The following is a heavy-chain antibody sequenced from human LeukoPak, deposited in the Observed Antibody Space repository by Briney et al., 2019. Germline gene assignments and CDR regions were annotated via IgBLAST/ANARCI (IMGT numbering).Heavy chain of an antibody. Sequence: GSLRLSCAASGFTFSSYSMNWVRQAPGKGLEWIGYIYYTGGTNYNPSLKSRVTMSVDTSKNQFSLKLRSVTAADTAVYYCARVGAAFYFDYWGQGTLVTVSS. D-gene: IGHD1-26*01. CDR2: IYYTGGT. CDR1: GFTFSSYS. CDR3: ARVGAAFYFDY. J-gene: IGHJ4*02. V-gene: IGHV4-59*01.